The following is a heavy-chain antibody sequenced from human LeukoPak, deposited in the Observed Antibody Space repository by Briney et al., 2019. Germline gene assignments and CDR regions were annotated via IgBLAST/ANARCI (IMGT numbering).Heavy chain of an antibody. V-gene: IGHV3-7*01. CDR2: IKQDGSEK. J-gene: IGHJ3*02. CDR1: GFTFSSYW. Sequence: GGSLRLSCAASGFTFSSYWMSWVRQAPGKGLEWVANIKQDGSEKYYVDSVKGRFTISRDNAKNSLYLQMNSLRAEDTAVYYCARMYHYDSSGYCFDAFDIWGQGTMVTVSS. CDR3: ARMYHYDSSGYCFDAFDI. D-gene: IGHD3-22*01.